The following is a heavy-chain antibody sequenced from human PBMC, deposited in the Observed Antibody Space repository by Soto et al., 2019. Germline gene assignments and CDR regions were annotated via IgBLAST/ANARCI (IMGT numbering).Heavy chain of an antibody. CDR1: GYSFTSYW. J-gene: IGHJ3*02. CDR2: IYPGDSDT. V-gene: IGHV5-51*01. CDR3: ASGSRDDSGYDLNAFDI. D-gene: IGHD5-12*01. Sequence: GESLKISCKGSGYSFTSYWIGWVRQMPGKGLEWMGIIYPGDSDTRYSPSFQGQVTISADKSISTAYLQWSSLKASDTAMYYCASGSRDDSGYDLNAFDIWGQGTMVTVSS.